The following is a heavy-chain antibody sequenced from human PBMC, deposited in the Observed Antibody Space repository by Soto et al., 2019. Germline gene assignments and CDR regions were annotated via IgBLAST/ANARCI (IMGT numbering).Heavy chain of an antibody. J-gene: IGHJ4*02. Sequence: PSETLSLTCTVSGGSISSGGYYWSWIRQHPGKGLEWIGYIYYSGSTYYNPSLKSRVTISVDTSKNQFSLKLTSVTAADTAVYYCARDSSGYYHFDSWGQGTLVTVSS. V-gene: IGHV4-31*03. D-gene: IGHD3-22*01. CDR2: IYYSGST. CDR3: ARDSSGYYHFDS. CDR1: GGSISSGGYY.